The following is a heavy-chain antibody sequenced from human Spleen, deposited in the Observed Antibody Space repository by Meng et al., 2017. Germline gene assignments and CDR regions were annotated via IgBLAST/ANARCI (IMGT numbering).Heavy chain of an antibody. Sequence: SETLSHTCAVYGGSFSGYYWSWIRQPPGKGLEWIGEINHSGSTNYNPSLKSRVTISVDTSKNQFSLKLSSVTAADTAVYYCARGYSGYDLEYYYYYGMDVWGQGTTVTVSS. V-gene: IGHV4-34*01. D-gene: IGHD5-12*01. CDR3: ARGYSGYDLEYYYYYGMDV. CDR2: INHSGST. CDR1: GGSFSGYY. J-gene: IGHJ6*02.